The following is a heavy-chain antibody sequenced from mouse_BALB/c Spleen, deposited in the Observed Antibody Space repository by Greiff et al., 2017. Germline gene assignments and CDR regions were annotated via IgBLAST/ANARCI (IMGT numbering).Heavy chain of an antibody. V-gene: IGHV3-8*02. Sequence: EVKLQESGPSLVKPSQTLSLTCSVTGDSITSGYWNWIRKFPGNKLEYMGYISYSGSTYYNPSLKSRISITRDTSKNQYYLQLNSVTTEDTATYYCARYSYYYGSSPYAMDYWGQGTSVTVSS. CDR2: ISYSGST. CDR3: ARYSYYYGSSPYAMDY. CDR1: GDSITSGY. J-gene: IGHJ4*01. D-gene: IGHD1-1*01.